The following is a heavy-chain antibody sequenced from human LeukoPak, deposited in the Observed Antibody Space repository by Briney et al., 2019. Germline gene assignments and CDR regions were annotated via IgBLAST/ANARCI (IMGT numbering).Heavy chain of an antibody. CDR1: GGSFSGYY. CDR3: ARGTQIAAAGTWRY. Sequence: PSETLSLTCAVYGGSFSGYYWSWIRQPPGKWLEWIGEINHSGSTNYNPSLKSRVTISVDTSKNQFSLKLSSVTAADTAVYYCARGTQIAAAGTWRYWGQGTLVTVSS. D-gene: IGHD6-13*01. J-gene: IGHJ4*02. V-gene: IGHV4-34*01. CDR2: INHSGST.